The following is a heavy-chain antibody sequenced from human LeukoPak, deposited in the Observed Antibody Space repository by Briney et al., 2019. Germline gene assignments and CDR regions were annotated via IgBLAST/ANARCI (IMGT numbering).Heavy chain of an antibody. D-gene: IGHD3-10*01. CDR3: ARRRERGWFDP. CDR1: GGAISSGGYS. Sequence: SQTLSLTCAVSGGAISSGGYSWSWIRQPPGKGLEWIGYIYHTGSSYYSPSLKSRVTISVDRSKNQFSLKLSSVTAADTAVYYCARRRERGWFDPWGQGTLDTVSS. J-gene: IGHJ5*02. CDR2: IYHTGSS. V-gene: IGHV4-30-2*01.